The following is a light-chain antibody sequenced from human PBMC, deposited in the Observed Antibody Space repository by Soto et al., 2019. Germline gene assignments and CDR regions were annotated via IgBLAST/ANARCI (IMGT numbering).Light chain of an antibody. Sequence: EIVMTQSPATLSVSPGERATLSCRASKSVSSNLAWYQQKPGQAPSLLIYGASTRATGIPARFSGSGSGTDFTLTISSLQSEDFAVYYCQQYNNWPRTFGQGTKVEIK. CDR1: KSVSSN. V-gene: IGKV3-15*01. CDR2: GAS. J-gene: IGKJ1*01. CDR3: QQYNNWPRT.